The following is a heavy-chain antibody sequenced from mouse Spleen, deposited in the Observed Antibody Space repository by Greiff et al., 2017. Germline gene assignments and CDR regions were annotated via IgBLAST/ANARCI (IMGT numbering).Heavy chain of an antibody. CDR3: ASSYGSSLYAMDY. CDR2: ISYDGSN. CDR1: GYSITSGYY. J-gene: IGHJ4*01. Sequence: EVKLQESGPGLVKPSQSLSLTCSVTGYSITSGYYWNWIRQFPGNKLEWMGYISYDGSNNYNPSLKNRISITRDTSKNQFFLKLNSVTTEDTATYYCASSYGSSLYAMDYWGQGTSVTVSS. V-gene: IGHV3-6*01. D-gene: IGHD1-1*01.